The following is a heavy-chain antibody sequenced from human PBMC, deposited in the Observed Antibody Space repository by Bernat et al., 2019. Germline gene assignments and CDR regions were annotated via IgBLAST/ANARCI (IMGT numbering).Heavy chain of an antibody. CDR1: GYTFTSYG. CDR2: INGGNGNT. Sequence: QVQLVQSGAEVKKPGASVKVSCKASGYTFTSYGISWVRQAPGQGLEWMAWINGGNGNTKYSQKFQGRVTITRDTSASTANMELSSLRSEDTAVYYCATNLRGLSYFDYWGQGTLVTVSS. J-gene: IGHJ4*02. CDR3: ATNLRGLSYFDY. D-gene: IGHD3-10*01. V-gene: IGHV1-18*01.